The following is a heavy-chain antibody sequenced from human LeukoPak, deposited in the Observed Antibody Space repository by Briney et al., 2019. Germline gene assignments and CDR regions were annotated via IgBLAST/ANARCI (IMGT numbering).Heavy chain of an antibody. CDR1: EFTFRSHA. J-gene: IGHJ4*02. V-gene: IGHV3-23*01. CDR2: ISDTGDT. CDR3: AKTLFGFSYGKIDY. D-gene: IGHD5-18*01. Sequence: GGSLRLSCATSEFTFRSHAMNWVRQPPGKGLEWVASISDTGDTYYADSVKGRFTISRDNSRNTLYLQMSSLRAEDTAIYYCAKTLFGFSYGKIDYWGQGTLVTVSS.